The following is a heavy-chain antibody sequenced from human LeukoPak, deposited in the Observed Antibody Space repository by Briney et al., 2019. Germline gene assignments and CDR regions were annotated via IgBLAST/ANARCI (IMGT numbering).Heavy chain of an antibody. Sequence: ASVKVSCKASGYTFTSYGISWVRHAPGQGLEWMGWISAYNGNTNYAQKLQGRVTMTTDTSTSTAYMELRSLRSDDTAVYYCARVECSSTSCYTFDYWGQGTLVTVSS. D-gene: IGHD2-2*02. V-gene: IGHV1-18*01. CDR2: ISAYNGNT. J-gene: IGHJ4*02. CDR1: GYTFTSYG. CDR3: ARVECSSTSCYTFDY.